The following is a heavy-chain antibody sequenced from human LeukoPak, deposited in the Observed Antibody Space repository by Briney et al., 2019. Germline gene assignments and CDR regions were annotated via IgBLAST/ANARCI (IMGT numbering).Heavy chain of an antibody. CDR1: GGSFSGYY. CDR3: ARGVEAAAVDYYYYMDV. CDR2: INHSGST. D-gene: IGHD6-13*01. J-gene: IGHJ6*03. V-gene: IGHV4-34*01. Sequence: PSETLSLTCAVYGGSFSGYYWSWIRRPPGKGLEWIGEINHSGSTNYNPSLKSRVTISVDTSKNQFSLKLSSVTAADTAVYYCARGVEAAAVDYYYYMDVWGKGTTVTVSS.